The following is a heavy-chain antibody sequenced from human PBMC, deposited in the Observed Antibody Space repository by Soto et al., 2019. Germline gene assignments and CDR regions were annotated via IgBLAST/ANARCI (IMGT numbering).Heavy chain of an antibody. CDR2: VYQTVSA. D-gene: IGHD4-4*01. Sequence: PSETLSLTCAVSGYSISSGFYWAWIRQTPGKGLEWIGSVYQTVSAYYNPSLQSRVTISVDIAKNHFSLELKSVTAADTAVYYCARETGHSNPFDYWGQGTLVTSPQ. CDR1: GYSISSGFY. J-gene: IGHJ4*02. V-gene: IGHV4-38-2*02. CDR3: ARETGHSNPFDY.